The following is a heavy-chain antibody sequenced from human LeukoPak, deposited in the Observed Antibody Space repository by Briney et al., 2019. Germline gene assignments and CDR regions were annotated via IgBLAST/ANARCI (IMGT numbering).Heavy chain of an antibody. CDR1: GFTFSSYS. J-gene: IGHJ4*02. Sequence: GGSLRLSCAASGFTFSSYSTNWVRQAPGRGLEWVSSISSSSSYIYYADSVKGRFTISRDNAKNSLYLQMNSLRAEDTAVYYCAKRDWPYYFDYWGQGTLVAVSS. CDR2: ISSSSSYI. D-gene: IGHD3/OR15-3a*01. V-gene: IGHV3-21*04. CDR3: AKRDWPYYFDY.